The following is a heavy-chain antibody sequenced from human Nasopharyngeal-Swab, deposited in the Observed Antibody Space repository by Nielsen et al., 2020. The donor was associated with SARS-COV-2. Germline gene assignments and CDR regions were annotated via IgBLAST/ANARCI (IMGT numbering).Heavy chain of an antibody. J-gene: IGHJ6*02. V-gene: IGHV3-21*01. CDR2: ISSSSSYI. D-gene: IGHD6-19*01. Sequence: GESLKISCAASGFTFNSYSMNWVRQAPGKGLDWVSSISSSSSYIYYADSVKGRFTISRDNAKNSLYLQMNSLRAEDTAVYYCARDYKSGSGWYQFGYYYYGMDVWGQGTTVTVSS. CDR3: ARDYKSGSGWYQFGYYYYGMDV. CDR1: GFTFNSYS.